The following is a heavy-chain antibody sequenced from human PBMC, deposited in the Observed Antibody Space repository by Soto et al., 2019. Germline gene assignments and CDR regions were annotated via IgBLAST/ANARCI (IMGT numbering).Heavy chain of an antibody. CDR3: ARDQLDRRKPRETRDFDL. Sequence: QAQLVESGGGVVQPGRSLRLSCAASGFTFSSYGMHWVRQAPGKGLEWVAVIWYDGSRTFYADSVRGRFTISRDNAKDTLELQKSSLRADDTAMYYWARDQLDRRKPRETRDFDLWGQGTRGTGSA. CDR2: IWYDGSRT. D-gene: IGHD3-3*01. J-gene: IGHJ4*02. V-gene: IGHV3-33*01. CDR1: GFTFSSYG.